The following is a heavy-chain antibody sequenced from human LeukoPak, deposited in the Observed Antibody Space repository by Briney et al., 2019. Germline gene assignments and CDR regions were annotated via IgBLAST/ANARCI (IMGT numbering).Heavy chain of an antibody. V-gene: IGHV3-21*01. CDR2: VNGASDYI. CDR3: ARGSTGYYPFDY. Sequence: GGSLRLSCAASGFNFSDYSMTWVRQAPGKGLEWVSSVNGASDYIYYADSVKGRFTIARDNAKNSVYLQMHSLRTEDTAVYYCARGSTGYYPFDYWGQGTLVTVSS. J-gene: IGHJ4*02. D-gene: IGHD3-9*01. CDR1: GFNFSDYS.